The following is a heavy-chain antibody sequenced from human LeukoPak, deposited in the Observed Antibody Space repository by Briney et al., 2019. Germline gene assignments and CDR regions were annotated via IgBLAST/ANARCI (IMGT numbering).Heavy chain of an antibody. CDR2: INWSGGST. CDR3: ARAPITSPFYFDY. V-gene: IGHV3-20*04. D-gene: IGHD2-2*01. J-gene: IGHJ4*02. Sequence: GGSLRLSCAASGFAFDEHGMSWVRQVPGKGLEWVSGINWSGGSTGYADPLRGRFTISRDNAKNSLYLQTDSLRAEDTALYYCARAPITSPFYFDYWGQGTLVTVSS. CDR1: GFAFDEHG.